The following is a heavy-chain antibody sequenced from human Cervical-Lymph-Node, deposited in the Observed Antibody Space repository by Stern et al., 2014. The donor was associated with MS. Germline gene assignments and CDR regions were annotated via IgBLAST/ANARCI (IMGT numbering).Heavy chain of an antibody. CDR3: ARDFVDTAMITRSDYLDS. CDR1: GYTLTNYP. Sequence: QLVQSGSELKEPGASVEVSCKASGYTLTNYPMNWVRQAPGQGLEWMGWINTNTGNSTYAQGFTGRFVFSLDTSVSTAYLHISSLKAEDTAVYYCARDFVDTAMITRSDYLDSWGQGTLVTVSS. V-gene: IGHV7-4-1*02. CDR2: INTNTGNS. J-gene: IGHJ4*02. D-gene: IGHD5-18*01.